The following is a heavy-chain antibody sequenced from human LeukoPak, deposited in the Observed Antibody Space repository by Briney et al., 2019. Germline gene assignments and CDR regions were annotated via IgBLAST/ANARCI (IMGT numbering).Heavy chain of an antibody. CDR2: IKPDGSAE. Sequence: GGSLRLSFATSGFPFSSNWMSWVRHAPGRGLDWVANIKPDGSAEYYAASVKGRFTVSRDNAKNSLYLQMNSLRVEDTAVYYCARANNSSWHNWGQGTLVTVSS. V-gene: IGHV3-7*01. J-gene: IGHJ4*02. CDR3: ARANNSSWHN. CDR1: GFPFSSNW. D-gene: IGHD2-15*01.